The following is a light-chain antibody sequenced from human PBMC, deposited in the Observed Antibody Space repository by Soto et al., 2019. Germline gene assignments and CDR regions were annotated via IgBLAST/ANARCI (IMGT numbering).Light chain of an antibody. CDR2: GAS. CDR1: QSVTSNY. V-gene: IGKV3-20*01. J-gene: IGKJ1*01. Sequence: EIVLTQSPATLSLSPGERATLSCRASQSVTSNYLAWYQQKPGQAPRLLIYGASSRATAIPDRFSGSGSGTDFTLTISRLEPEDLAVYHCQQYGDSSQTFGQGTKVEIK. CDR3: QQYGDSSQT.